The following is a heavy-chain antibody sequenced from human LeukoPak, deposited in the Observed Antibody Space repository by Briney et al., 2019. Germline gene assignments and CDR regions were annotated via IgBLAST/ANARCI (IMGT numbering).Heavy chain of an antibody. D-gene: IGHD2-15*01. CDR2: ISYEGSNK. Sequence: GRTLRLSRAASGFTFSRHAKHCVRQPPPKSLEWVAFISYEGSNKYYADSVRGRFTISRDNSKNTLYLQMNSLRAEDTAVYYCAKDTGSCPDYWGQGTLVTVSS. V-gene: IGHV3-30*18. CDR1: GFTFSRHA. CDR3: AKDTGSCPDY. J-gene: IGHJ4*02.